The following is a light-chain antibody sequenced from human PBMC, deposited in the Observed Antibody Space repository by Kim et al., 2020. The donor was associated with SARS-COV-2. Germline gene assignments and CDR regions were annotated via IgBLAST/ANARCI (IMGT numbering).Light chain of an antibody. J-gene: IGLJ2*01. Sequence: SVSPGETATISCTGDNLQVKYVCWYQRTAGHSPVRVRYQDNKRPSGIPERFSGSNSGNTATLTISGTQAVDEADYYCQVWDNSLGVFGAGTKLTVL. CDR3: QVWDNSLGV. V-gene: IGLV3-1*01. CDR2: QDN. CDR1: NLQVKY.